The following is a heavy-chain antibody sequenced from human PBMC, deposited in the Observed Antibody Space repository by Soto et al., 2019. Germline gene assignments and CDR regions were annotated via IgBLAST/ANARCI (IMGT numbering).Heavy chain of an antibody. V-gene: IGHV3-7*03. CDR1: GFTFISSF. CDR2: INQDGGGT. Sequence: GGSLRLSCVASGFTFISSFMGWVRQAPGKGLEWVANINQDGGGTYYVDSVEGRFTISRDNAKDSLYLQMNSLRGEDTAVYYCARYFRGSGRYFFDYWGQGTLVTAPQ. J-gene: IGHJ4*02. CDR3: ARYFRGSGRYFFDY. D-gene: IGHD6-19*01.